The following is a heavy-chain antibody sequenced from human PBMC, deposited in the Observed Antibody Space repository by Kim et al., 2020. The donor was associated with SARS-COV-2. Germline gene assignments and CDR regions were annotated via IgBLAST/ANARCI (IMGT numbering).Heavy chain of an antibody. CDR2: INSDGSST. J-gene: IGHJ6*02. Sequence: GGSLRLSCAASGFTFSSYWMHWVRQAPGKGLVWVSRINSDGSSTSYADSVKGRFTISRDNAKNTLYLQMNSLRAEDTAVYYCARDAVWFGEPGVEYYYYGMDVWGQGTTVTVSS. V-gene: IGHV3-74*01. D-gene: IGHD3-10*01. CDR1: GFTFSSYW. CDR3: ARDAVWFGEPGVEYYYYGMDV.